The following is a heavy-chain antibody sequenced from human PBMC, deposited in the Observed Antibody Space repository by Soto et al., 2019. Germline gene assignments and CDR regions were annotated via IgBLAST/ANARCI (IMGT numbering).Heavy chain of an antibody. D-gene: IGHD3-9*01. V-gene: IGHV1-69*06. Sequence: QMQLVQSGAEVKKPGSSVKVSCRASGGTFSNHAINWVRQAPGHGLEWLGGIIPIFGTTNYAQKFQDRVTITADRSTTTVYMDLASLTSEDTAVYYCARSYFDGTGFYLYDFDLWGQGTLVTVSS. CDR3: ARSYFDGTGFYLYDFDL. CDR1: GGTFSNHA. CDR2: IIPIFGTT. J-gene: IGHJ4*02.